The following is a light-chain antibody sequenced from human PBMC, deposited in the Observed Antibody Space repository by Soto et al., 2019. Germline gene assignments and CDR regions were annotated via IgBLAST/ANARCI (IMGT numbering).Light chain of an antibody. CDR1: SSDVGGYNY. J-gene: IGLJ2*01. V-gene: IGLV2-14*01. Sequence: QSVLAQPASVSGSPGQSITISCTGTSSDVGGYNYVSWYQQHPGKAPKLMIYDVSNRPSGVSNRFSGSKSGNTASLTISGLQAEDEADYYCSPYTSSSTYAVFGGGPKVTVL. CDR3: SPYTSSSTYAV. CDR2: DVS.